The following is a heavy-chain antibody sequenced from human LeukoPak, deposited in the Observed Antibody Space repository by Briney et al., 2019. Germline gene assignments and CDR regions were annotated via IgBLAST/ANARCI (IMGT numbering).Heavy chain of an antibody. Sequence: GRSLRLSCAASGFTFSSYGMHWVRQAPGKGLEWVAVISYDGSNKYYADSVKGRFTISRDNSKNTLYLQMNSLRAEDTAVYYCARRFSGWPIDYWGQGTLVTVSS. CDR3: ARRFSGWPIDY. J-gene: IGHJ4*02. D-gene: IGHD6-19*01. V-gene: IGHV3-30*03. CDR1: GFTFSSYG. CDR2: ISYDGSNK.